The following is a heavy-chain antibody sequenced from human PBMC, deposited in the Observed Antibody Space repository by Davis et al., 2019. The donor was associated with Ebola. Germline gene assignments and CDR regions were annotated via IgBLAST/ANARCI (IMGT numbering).Heavy chain of an antibody. J-gene: IGHJ6*02. V-gene: IGHV3-21*05. D-gene: IGHD5/OR15-5a*01. CDR2: ISSSSSYT. Sequence: PGGSLRLSCAASGFTFNIFDMHWVRQAPGKGLEWVSYISSSSSYTNYADSVKGRFTISRDNAKNSLYLQMNSLRAEDTAVYYCARRVSAYYYGMDVWGQGTTVTVSS. CDR3: ARRVSAYYYGMDV. CDR1: GFTFNIFD.